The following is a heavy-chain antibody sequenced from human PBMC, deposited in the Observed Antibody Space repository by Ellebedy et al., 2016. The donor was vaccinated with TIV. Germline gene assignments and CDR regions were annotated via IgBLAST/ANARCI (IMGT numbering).Heavy chain of an antibody. CDR3: ARDDDDYGEHFDY. CDR2: INSDGSST. V-gene: IGHV3-74*01. D-gene: IGHD4-17*01. J-gene: IGHJ4*02. CDR1: GFTFSSYW. Sequence: GESLKISXAASGFTFSSYWMHWVRQAPGKGLVWVSRINSDGSSTSYADSVKGRFTISRDNAKNTLYLQMNSLSAEDTAVYYCARDDDDYGEHFDYWGQGTLVTVSS.